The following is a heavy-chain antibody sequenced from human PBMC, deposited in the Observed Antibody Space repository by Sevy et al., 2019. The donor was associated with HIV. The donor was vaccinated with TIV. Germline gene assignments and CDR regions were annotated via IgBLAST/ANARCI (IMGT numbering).Heavy chain of an antibody. Sequence: GGSLRLSCAASGFTFSSYAMSWVRQAPGKGLEWVSAISGSGGSTYYADSVKGRFTISRDNSKNTLYLQTNSLRAEDTAVYYCAKGPASDFWSGYTFNYFDYWGQGTLVTVSS. D-gene: IGHD3-3*01. CDR1: GFTFSSYA. CDR2: ISGSGGST. V-gene: IGHV3-23*01. J-gene: IGHJ4*02. CDR3: AKGPASDFWSGYTFNYFDY.